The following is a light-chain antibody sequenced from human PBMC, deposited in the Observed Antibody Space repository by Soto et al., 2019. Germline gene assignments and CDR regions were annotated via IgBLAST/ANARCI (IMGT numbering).Light chain of an antibody. J-gene: IGKJ2*01. Sequence: AIQMTQSPSSLSASVGDRVTIACRASQGIENDLAWYQQKPGRAPKLLIFAASSFHSGVPSRFSGSGSGTDFTLTISSLQPKDFATYYCLQDYSYPYTFGQGTKLEIK. CDR1: QGIEND. V-gene: IGKV1-6*01. CDR3: LQDYSYPYT. CDR2: AAS.